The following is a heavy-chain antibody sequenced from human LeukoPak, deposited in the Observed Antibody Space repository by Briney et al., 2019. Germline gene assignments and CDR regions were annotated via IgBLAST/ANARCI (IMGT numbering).Heavy chain of an antibody. D-gene: IGHD3-3*01. J-gene: IGHJ4*02. Sequence: GGALRLSCAASGFTFSSYAMSWVRQAPARGLEWVSSLRGDGETFYGDSVKGRFTLSRDESRNTVYLQMNNLRVEDTAVYFCAKASWVSSADAVLWGQGTVVTVSS. V-gene: IGHV3-23*01. CDR3: AKASWVSSADAVL. CDR2: LRGDGET. CDR1: GFTFSSYA.